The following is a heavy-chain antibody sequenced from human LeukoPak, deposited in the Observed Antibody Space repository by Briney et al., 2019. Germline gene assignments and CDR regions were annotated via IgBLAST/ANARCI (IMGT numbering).Heavy chain of an antibody. CDR3: ARAAFSAAGTRNCYYYMDV. V-gene: IGHV1-2*02. D-gene: IGHD6-13*01. CDR2: INPNSGGT. J-gene: IGHJ6*03. CDR1: GYTFTDYY. Sequence: ASVKVSCKASGYTFTDYYMHWVRQAPGQGLEWMGWINPNSGGTNYAQKFQGRVTMTRDTSISTAYMELSRLRSDDTAVYYCARAAFSAAGTRNCYYYMDVWGKGTTVTISS.